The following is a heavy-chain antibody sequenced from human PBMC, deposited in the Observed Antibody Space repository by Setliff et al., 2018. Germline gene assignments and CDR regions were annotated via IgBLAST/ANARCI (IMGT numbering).Heavy chain of an antibody. J-gene: IGHJ4*02. V-gene: IGHV1-18*01. D-gene: IGHD3-9*01. CDR3: GRAIDSTGYYPNF. CDR2: ISAYTGKT. Sequence: ASVKVSCKAADYTFLSYGLSWVRQAPGQGLEWMGWISAYTGKTDYAQNFQGRVTMTTDTSTSTGYMELSSLRSDDTAVYYCGRAIDSTGYYPNFWGQGTLVTVSS. CDR1: DYTFLSYG.